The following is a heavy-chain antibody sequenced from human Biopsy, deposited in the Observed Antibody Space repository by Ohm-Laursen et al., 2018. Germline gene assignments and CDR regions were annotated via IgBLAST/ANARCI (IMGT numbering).Heavy chain of an antibody. CDR3: ASGQGDPLGVRIVTWSFNF. CDR1: SYTFTDYN. V-gene: IGHV1-69*06. J-gene: IGHJ4*02. CDR2: IIPYFLRT. D-gene: IGHD3-16*02. Sequence: AASVKVSCKASSYTFTDYNIHWVRQAPGQGLEWMGGIIPYFLRTYIPQKLQGRVTITADKSTNTGYMQLTSLRSDDTAVYYCASGQGDPLGVRIVTWSFNFWGQGTLVTVSS.